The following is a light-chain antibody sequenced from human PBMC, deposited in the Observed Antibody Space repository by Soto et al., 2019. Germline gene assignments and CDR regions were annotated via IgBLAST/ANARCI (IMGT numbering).Light chain of an antibody. Sequence: QSVLTQPPSASGTPGQTVSISCSGSRSNIGSNSIYWLQQLPGAAPKLLVFGNDQRPSGVPDRFSGSKSGTSASLAISGLRFEGEADYYCAVWGDSLSGVVFGGGSKLTVL. CDR3: AVWGDSLSGVV. J-gene: IGLJ3*02. CDR2: GND. V-gene: IGLV1-47*01. CDR1: RSNIGSNS.